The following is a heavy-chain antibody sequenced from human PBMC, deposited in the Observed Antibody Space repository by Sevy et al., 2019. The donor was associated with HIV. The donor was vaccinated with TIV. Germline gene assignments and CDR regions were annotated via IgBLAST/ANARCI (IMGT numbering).Heavy chain of an antibody. V-gene: IGHV3-30*02. D-gene: IGHD7-27*01. CDR1: GFTFSSYG. Sequence: GGSLRLSCAASGFTFSSYGMHWVRQAPGKGLEWVAFIQFDGNKKYSADSIKGRFTISRDNSKNTLYLQMNSLRAEDTAVYYCARDPLISLGADLFDYWGQGTLVTASS. CDR3: ARDPLISLGADLFDY. CDR2: IQFDGNKK. J-gene: IGHJ4*02.